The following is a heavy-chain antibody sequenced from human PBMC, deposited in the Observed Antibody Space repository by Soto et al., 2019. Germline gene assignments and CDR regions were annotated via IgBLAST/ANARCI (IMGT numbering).Heavy chain of an antibody. CDR3: ASGGGTYYDFWSGPDAFDI. D-gene: IGHD3-3*01. CDR1: GYSFTSYW. Sequence: GESLKISWKGSGYSFTSYWIGWVRQMHGKGLEWMGIIYPGDSDTRYSPSFQGQVTISADKSISTAYLQWSSLKASDTAMYYCASGGGTYYDFWSGPDAFDIWGQGTMVTVSS. V-gene: IGHV5-51*01. J-gene: IGHJ3*02. CDR2: IYPGDSDT.